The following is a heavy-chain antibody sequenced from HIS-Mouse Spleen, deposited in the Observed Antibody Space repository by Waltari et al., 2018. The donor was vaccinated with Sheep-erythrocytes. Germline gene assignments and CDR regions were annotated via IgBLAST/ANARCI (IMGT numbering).Heavy chain of an antibody. D-gene: IGHD4-17*01. V-gene: IGHV3-53*01. Sequence: EVQLVESGGGLIQPGGSLRLSCAASGFTVSSNYMSWVRQAPGKGLVWVSVIYSGGSTYDADSVKGRFTISRDNSKNTLYLQMNSLRAEDTAVYYCARGHPDYGDYDAFDIWGQGTMVTVSS. CDR1: GFTVSSNY. J-gene: IGHJ3*02. CDR3: ARGHPDYGDYDAFDI. CDR2: IYSGGST.